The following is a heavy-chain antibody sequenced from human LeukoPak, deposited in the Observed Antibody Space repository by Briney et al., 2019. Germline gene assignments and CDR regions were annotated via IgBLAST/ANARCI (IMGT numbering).Heavy chain of an antibody. D-gene: IGHD3-22*01. CDR2: MSPNSGNT. CDR3: ARGRTYYYDSSGYYGDY. J-gene: IGHJ4*02. V-gene: IGHV1-8*01. Sequence: GASVKVSCKASGYTFTSYDINWVRQATGQGLEWMGWMSPNSGNTGYAQKFQGRVTMTRNTSISTAYTELSSLRSEDTAVYYCARGRTYYYDSSGYYGDYWGQGTLVTVSS. CDR1: GYTFTSYD.